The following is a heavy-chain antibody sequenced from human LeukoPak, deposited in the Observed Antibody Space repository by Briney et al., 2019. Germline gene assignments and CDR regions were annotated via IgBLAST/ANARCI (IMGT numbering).Heavy chain of an antibody. CDR1: GGSISSTNW. CDR2: IYHSGST. Sequence: SETLSLTCAVSGGSISSTNWWSWVRQPPGKGLEWIGEIYHSGSTNYNPSLKSRVTISVDKSKNQFSLKLSSVTAADTAVYYCARGPCGGDCYSDYWGQGTLVTVSS. D-gene: IGHD2-21*02. CDR3: ARGPCGGDCYSDY. J-gene: IGHJ4*02. V-gene: IGHV4-4*02.